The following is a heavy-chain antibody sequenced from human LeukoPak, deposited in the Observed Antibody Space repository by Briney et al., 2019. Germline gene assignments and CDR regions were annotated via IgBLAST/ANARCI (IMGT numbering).Heavy chain of an antibody. D-gene: IGHD5-12*01. CDR1: GFTFSSYA. CDR3: ARGPSGYHNT. J-gene: IGHJ4*02. CDR2: ISCCDGRT. V-gene: IGHV3-23*01. Sequence: PGGSLRLSCAASGFTFSSYAMSWVRQAPGKGLEWVSAISCCDGRTHYADSVKGRFTISRDNSKNTLYLQMNSLRAEDTAVYYCARGPSGYHNTGGQGTLVTVSS.